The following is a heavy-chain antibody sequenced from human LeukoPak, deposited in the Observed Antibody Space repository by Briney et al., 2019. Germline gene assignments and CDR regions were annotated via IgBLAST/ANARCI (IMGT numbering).Heavy chain of an antibody. V-gene: IGHV3-30*03. CDR2: ISNDGSRK. CDR1: GFTFSRHG. CDR3: ARDRAWNYFDY. J-gene: IGHJ4*02. D-gene: IGHD3-3*01. Sequence: GGSLRLSCAPSGFTFSRHGMHWVRQAPGKGLEWVAIISNDGSRKYYAHSVEGRFTISRDNSKNTLYLQMDSLGTEDTAVYYCARDRAWNYFDYWGQGTLVTVSS.